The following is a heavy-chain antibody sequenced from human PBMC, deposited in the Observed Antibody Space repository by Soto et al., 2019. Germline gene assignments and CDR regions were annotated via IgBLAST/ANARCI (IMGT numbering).Heavy chain of an antibody. CDR3: AKDLDGGFGELFFDK. V-gene: IGHV3-23*01. CDR1: GFAFSNYA. J-gene: IGHJ4*02. D-gene: IGHD3-10*01. Sequence: EVQLLESGGGLVQPGGSLRLSCVASGFAFSNYALGWVRQAPGKGLEWVSGISGGSETTSYADSVKGRFTISRDNSKDTLFLQVNSLRAEDTATYFCAKDLDGGFGELFFDKWGQGTLVTVSS. CDR2: ISGGSETT.